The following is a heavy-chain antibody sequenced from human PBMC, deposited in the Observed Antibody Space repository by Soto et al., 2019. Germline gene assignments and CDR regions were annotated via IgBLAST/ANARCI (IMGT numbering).Heavy chain of an antibody. V-gene: IGHV4-34*01. J-gene: IGHJ5*02. CDR3: AREPQWLVLGWFDP. D-gene: IGHD6-19*01. CDR2: INHSGST. CDR1: GGSFSGYY. Sequence: SETLSLTCSVYGGSFSGYYWSWIRQPPGKGLEWIGEINHSGSTNYNPSLKSRVTISVDTSKNQFSLKLSSVTAADTVVYYCAREPQWLVLGWFDPWGQGTLVTVSS.